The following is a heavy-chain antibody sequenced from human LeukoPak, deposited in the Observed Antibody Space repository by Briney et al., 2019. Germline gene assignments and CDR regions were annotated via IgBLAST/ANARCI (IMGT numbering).Heavy chain of an antibody. D-gene: IGHD2-15*01. CDR1: GFTFSSYA. J-gene: IGHJ5*02. CDR3: AKDGFRGDCIGGSCYPFDP. CDR2: ISDSGGNT. V-gene: IGHV3-23*01. Sequence: GGSLRLSCAASGFTFSSYAMSWVRQAPGKGLEWVSTISDSGGNTYYADSVKGRFTISRDNSKDTLYLQMNSLRAEDTALYYCAKDGFRGDCIGGSCYPFDPWGQGTLVTVSS.